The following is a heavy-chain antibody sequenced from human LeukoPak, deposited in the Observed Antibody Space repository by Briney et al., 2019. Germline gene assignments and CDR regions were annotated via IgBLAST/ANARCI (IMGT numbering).Heavy chain of an antibody. CDR3: RYGSSSGDY. V-gene: IGHV3-74*01. CDR2: VSPDGSAT. CDR1: GFTFSTSW. D-gene: IGHD6-6*01. J-gene: IGHJ4*02. Sequence: PGGSLRLSCAASGFTFSTSWMNWVHQGPGRGPVWVSRVSPDGSATAYADSVKGRFTVSRDNAKNALYLQMNSLRADDTAVYYCRYGSSSGDYWGQGSLVTVSS.